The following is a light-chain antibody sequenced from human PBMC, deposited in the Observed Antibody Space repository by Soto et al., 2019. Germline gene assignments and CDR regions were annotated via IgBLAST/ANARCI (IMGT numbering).Light chain of an antibody. J-gene: IGKJ2*02. CDR2: DAS. V-gene: IGKV3-11*01. CDR1: QSVSSY. Sequence: EIVLTQSPATLSLSPGERATLSCRASQSVSSYLAWYQQKPGQAPRLLIYDASHRATGIPARFSGSGSGTDFTLNISSLEPEDFAVYYCQDRTDWPPVCTFGEGTKLEIK. CDR3: QDRTDWPPVCT.